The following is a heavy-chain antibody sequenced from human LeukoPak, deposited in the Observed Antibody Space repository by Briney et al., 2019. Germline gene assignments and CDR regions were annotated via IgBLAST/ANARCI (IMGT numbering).Heavy chain of an antibody. D-gene: IGHD1-7*01. J-gene: IGHJ6*02. CDR1: GFTVSSNY. Sequence: GGSLRLSCAASGFTVSSNYMSWVRQAPGKGLEWVSVIYSGGSTYYADSVKGRFTISRDNSKNALYLQMDGLRPDDTAVYFCAKDHLEGTKWDYYYYGMDVWGQGTTVTVSS. CDR3: AKDHLEGTKWDYYYYGMDV. V-gene: IGHV3-66*01. CDR2: IYSGGST.